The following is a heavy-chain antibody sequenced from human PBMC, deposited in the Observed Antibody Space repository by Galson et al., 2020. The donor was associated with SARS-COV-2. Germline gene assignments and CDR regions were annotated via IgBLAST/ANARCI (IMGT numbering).Heavy chain of an antibody. CDR1: GYTFTGYY. D-gene: IGHD1-1*01. Sequence: ASVKVSCKASGYTFTGYYMHWVRQAPGQGLEGMGWINPNSGGTTNAQKFQDWVTMTRDTSISTAYMELSRLGSDDTAVYYCARDNDHDAFDIWGQGTMVTVSS. J-gene: IGHJ3*02. CDR3: ARDNDHDAFDI. V-gene: IGHV1-2*04. CDR2: INPNSGGT.